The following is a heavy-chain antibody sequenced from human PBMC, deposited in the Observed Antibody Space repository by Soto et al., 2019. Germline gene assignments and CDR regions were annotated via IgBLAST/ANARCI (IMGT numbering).Heavy chain of an antibody. V-gene: IGHV3-33*01. J-gene: IGHJ4*02. CDR1: GFTFSSYG. D-gene: IGHD2-21*02. Sequence: QVQLVESGGGVVQPGRSLRLSCAASGFTFSSYGMHWVRQAPGKGLEWVAVIWYDGSNKYYADSVKGRFTISRDNSKNTLYLQRNSLRDEDTAVYYCARETKHIVVVTAIRYLAYWGQGTLVTVSS. CDR3: ARETKHIVVVTAIRYLAY. CDR2: IWYDGSNK.